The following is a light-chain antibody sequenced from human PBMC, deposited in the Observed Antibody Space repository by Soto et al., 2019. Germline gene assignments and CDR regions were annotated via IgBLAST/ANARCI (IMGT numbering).Light chain of an antibody. CDR3: QQSYTTPLT. CDR2: AAS. V-gene: IGKV1-39*01. CDR1: QSISNY. Sequence: DIQMTQSPSSLSGSVGDRVTITCRARQSISNYLNWYQQKPGKAPNLLIYAASSLQSGVPSRFSGSASGTDFTLTISSLQPEDFATYYCQQSYTTPLTFGGGTKVEIK. J-gene: IGKJ4*01.